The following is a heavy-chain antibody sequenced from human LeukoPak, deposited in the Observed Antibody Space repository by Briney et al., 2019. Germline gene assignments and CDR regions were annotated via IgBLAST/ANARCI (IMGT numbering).Heavy chain of an antibody. CDR3: ARLDDAFDI. CDR2: IYYSGST. CDR1: GGSISSYY. J-gene: IGHJ3*02. Sequence: SETLSLTCTVSGGSISSYYWSWIRQPPGKGLEWIGYIYYSGSTNYNPSLKSRVTISVDTSKNQFSLKLSSVTAADTAVYYCARLDDAFDIWGQGTMVTVSS. V-gene: IGHV4-59*08.